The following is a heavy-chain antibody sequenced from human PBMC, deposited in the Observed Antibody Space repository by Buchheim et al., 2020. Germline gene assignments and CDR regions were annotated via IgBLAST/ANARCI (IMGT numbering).Heavy chain of an antibody. CDR1: GFTFSSYG. J-gene: IGHJ4*02. D-gene: IGHD3-22*01. V-gene: IGHV3-30*18. CDR3: AKDPSLLSHYDSSGYLDY. CDR2: ISYDGSNK. Sequence: QVQLVESGGGVVQPGRSLRLSCAASGFTFSSYGMHWVRQAPGKGLEWVAVISYDGSNKYYADSVKGRFTISRDNSKNTLYLQMNSLRAEDTAVYYCAKDPSLLSHYDSSGYLDYWGQGTL.